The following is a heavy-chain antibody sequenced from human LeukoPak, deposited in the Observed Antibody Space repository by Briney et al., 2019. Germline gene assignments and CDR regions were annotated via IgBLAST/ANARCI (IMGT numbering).Heavy chain of an antibody. D-gene: IGHD3-22*01. Sequence: GGSLRLSCAASGFTFSNAWMSWVRQAPGKGLEWVGRIKSKTDGGTTDYAAPVKGRFTISRDDSKSIAYLQMNSLKTEDTAVYYCTRVPTNGDSSGYYDYWGQGTLVTVSS. CDR1: GFTFSNAW. CDR2: IKSKTDGGTT. CDR3: TRVPTNGDSSGYYDY. V-gene: IGHV3-15*01. J-gene: IGHJ4*02.